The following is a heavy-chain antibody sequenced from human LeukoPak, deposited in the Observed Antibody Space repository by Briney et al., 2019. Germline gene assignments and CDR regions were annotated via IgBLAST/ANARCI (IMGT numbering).Heavy chain of an antibody. CDR2: ISSSSSTI. J-gene: IGHJ4*02. Sequence: PGGSLRLSCAAPGFTFSSYSMNWVRQAPGKGLEWLSYISSSSSTIYYADSVKGRFTISRDDDKNSLYLQMNSLRDEDTAVYYCAREAPGAHNHFDYWGQGTQVTVSS. D-gene: IGHD1-26*01. V-gene: IGHV3-48*02. CDR3: AREAPGAHNHFDY. CDR1: GFTFSSYS.